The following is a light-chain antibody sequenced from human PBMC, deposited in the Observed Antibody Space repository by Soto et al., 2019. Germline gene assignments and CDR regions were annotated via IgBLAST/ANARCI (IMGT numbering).Light chain of an antibody. V-gene: IGKV1-5*01. CDR3: QQYNSYWT. Sequence: DIQMTQSPSTLSAPAGKTVTITCRASPSISRWLAWYQQKPGKAPKLLIYDASSLASGVPSMFSGSGSGTEFTLTSSSQPADDFANYYCQQYNSYWTFGQGTKVEIK. CDR2: DAS. CDR1: PSISRW. J-gene: IGKJ1*01.